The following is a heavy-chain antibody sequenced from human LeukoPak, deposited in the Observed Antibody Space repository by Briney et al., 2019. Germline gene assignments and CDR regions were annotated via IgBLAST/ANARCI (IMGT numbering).Heavy chain of an antibody. Sequence: SETLSLTCTVSGGSIRSYYWSWIRQPAGKGLEWIGRIYTSGSTNYSPSLKSRVTMSVDTSKNQFSLKLGSVTAADTAVYYCARDSCSGGSCFDRWGQGTLVTVSS. CDR1: GGSIRSYY. J-gene: IGHJ5*02. CDR3: ARDSCSGGSCFDR. V-gene: IGHV4-4*07. D-gene: IGHD2-15*01. CDR2: IYTSGST.